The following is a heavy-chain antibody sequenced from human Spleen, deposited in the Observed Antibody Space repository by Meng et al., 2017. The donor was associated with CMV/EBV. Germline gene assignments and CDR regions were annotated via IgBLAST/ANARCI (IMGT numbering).Heavy chain of an antibody. D-gene: IGHD3-9*01. V-gene: IGHV1-2*02. CDR1: GYTFTGYY. Sequence: ASVKVSCKASGYTFTGYYMHWFRQAPGQGLEWMGWINPNSGGTDFSQQFQDRVTMARDTSISTAYMELSGLQSDDTAVYYCARAPPYYDILTGYQYYFDYWGQGTLVTVSS. J-gene: IGHJ4*02. CDR2: INPNSGGT. CDR3: ARAPPYYDILTGYQYYFDY.